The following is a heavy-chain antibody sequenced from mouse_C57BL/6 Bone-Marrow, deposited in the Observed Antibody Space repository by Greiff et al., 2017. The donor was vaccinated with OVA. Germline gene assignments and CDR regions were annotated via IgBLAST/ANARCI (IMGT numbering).Heavy chain of an antibody. CDR3: ARPLYYYVSSYPWFAY. D-gene: IGHD1-1*01. CDR2: IHPNSGST. J-gene: IGHJ3*01. CDR1: GYTFTSYW. Sequence: QVQLQQPGAELVKPGASVKLSCKASGYTFTSYWMHWVKQRPGQGLEWIGMIHPNSGSTNYNEKFKSKATLTVDKSSSTAYMQLSSLTSEDSAVYYCARPLYYYVSSYPWFAYWGQGTLVTVSA. V-gene: IGHV1-64*01.